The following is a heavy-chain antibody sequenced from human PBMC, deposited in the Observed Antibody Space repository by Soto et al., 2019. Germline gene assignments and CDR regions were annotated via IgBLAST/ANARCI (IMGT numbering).Heavy chain of an antibody. V-gene: IGHV3-23*01. Sequence: PGGSLRLSCAASGFTFSSHVMSWVRQAPGKGLAWVSAIDAGGANTLYADSVKGRFTISRDNSKNTVYLQMNSLRAEDTALYYCARGPVTTIPPRLDSWGQGTLVTVSS. D-gene: IGHD5-12*01. CDR3: ARGPVTTIPPRLDS. J-gene: IGHJ4*02. CDR2: IDAGGANT. CDR1: GFTFSSHV.